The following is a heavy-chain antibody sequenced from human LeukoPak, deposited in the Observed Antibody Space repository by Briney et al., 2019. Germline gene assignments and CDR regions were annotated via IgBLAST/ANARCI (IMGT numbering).Heavy chain of an antibody. J-gene: IGHJ1*01. CDR1: GYSFIDYY. V-gene: IGHV1-2*02. D-gene: IGHD6-13*01. CDR2: INSNSADT. CDR3: ARIGISARGTNFHH. Sequence: ASVKVSCNTSGYSFIDYYIRWVRQAPGQGLEWMGWINSNSADTNYAQNFQGRVTMTRDTSISTAYMELSRLRSDDTALYYCARIGISARGTNFHHWGQGTLVTVSS.